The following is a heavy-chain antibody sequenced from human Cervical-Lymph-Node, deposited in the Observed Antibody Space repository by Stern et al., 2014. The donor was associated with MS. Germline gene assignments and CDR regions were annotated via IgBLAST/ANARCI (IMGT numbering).Heavy chain of an antibody. Sequence: QVQLQQWGAGLLKPSETLSLTCAVYGGSFSGYYWSWIRQPPGKGLEWIGEINHSGSTNYNPSLKSRVTISVDTSKNQFSLKLSSVTAADTAVYYCARGLKIAVAPDYWGQGTLVTVSS. CDR2: INHSGST. D-gene: IGHD6-19*01. J-gene: IGHJ4*02. CDR3: ARGLKIAVAPDY. CDR1: GGSFSGYY. V-gene: IGHV4-34*01.